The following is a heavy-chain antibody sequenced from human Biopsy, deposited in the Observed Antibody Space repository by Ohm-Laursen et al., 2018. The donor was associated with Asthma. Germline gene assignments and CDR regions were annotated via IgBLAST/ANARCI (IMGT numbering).Heavy chain of an antibody. CDR1: GFTFSSSA. Sequence: LRLSCAAPGFTFSSSAMSWVRQAPGKGLERVSAITGSGGTTYYADSVRGRFTISRDNSKSTLFLQMDSLSAEDTAVYYCAKDFRGIAVAGDRGFDYWGQGTLVTVSS. V-gene: IGHV3-23*01. CDR3: AKDFRGIAVAGDRGFDY. D-gene: IGHD6-19*01. CDR2: ITGSGGTT. J-gene: IGHJ4*02.